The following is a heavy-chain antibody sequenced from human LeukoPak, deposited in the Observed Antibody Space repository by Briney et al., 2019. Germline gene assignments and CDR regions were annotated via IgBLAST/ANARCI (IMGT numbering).Heavy chain of an antibody. V-gene: IGHV4-61*02. Sequence: PSETLSLTCTVSGGSISSGSYYWRWIRQPAGKGLEWVGRIYTSGSTNYNPSLKSRVTISVDTSKNQFSLKLSSVTAADTAVYYCACYGDYDDYWGQGTLVTVSS. D-gene: IGHD4-17*01. J-gene: IGHJ4*02. CDR3: ACYGDYDDY. CDR2: IYTSGST. CDR1: GGSISSGSYY.